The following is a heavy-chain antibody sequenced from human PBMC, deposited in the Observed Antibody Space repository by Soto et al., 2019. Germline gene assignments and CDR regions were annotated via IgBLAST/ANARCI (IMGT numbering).Heavy chain of an antibody. CDR3: TTSYDSSGYPQDYYYGMDV. V-gene: IGHV3-15*01. CDR1: GFTFSNAW. J-gene: IGHJ6*02. D-gene: IGHD3-22*01. CDR2: IKSKTDGGTT. Sequence: GGSLRLSCAASGFTFSNAWMSWVRQAPGEGLEWVGRIKSKTDGGTTDYAAPVKGRFTISRDDSKNTLYLQMNSLKTEDTAVYYCTTSYDSSGYPQDYYYGMDVWGQGTTVTVSS.